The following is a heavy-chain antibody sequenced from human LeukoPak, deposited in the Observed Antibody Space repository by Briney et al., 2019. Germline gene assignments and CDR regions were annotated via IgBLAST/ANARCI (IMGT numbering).Heavy chain of an antibody. Sequence: SETLSLTCAVSGGSISSSNWWSWVRQPPGKGLEWIGEIYHSGSTNYNPSLKSRVTISVDKSKNQFSLKLSSVTAADTAVYYCARDNTGQPDMKLRLGELSFGWFDPWGQGTLVTVSS. CDR3: ARDNTGQPDMKLRLGELSFGWFDP. CDR1: GGSISSSNW. V-gene: IGHV4-4*02. CDR2: IYHSGST. D-gene: IGHD3-16*02. J-gene: IGHJ5*02.